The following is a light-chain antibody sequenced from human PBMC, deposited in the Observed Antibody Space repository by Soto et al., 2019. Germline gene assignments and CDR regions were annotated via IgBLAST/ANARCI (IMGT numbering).Light chain of an antibody. Sequence: EIMMTHSPATLSVSPGERATLSCRASQSVSSNLAWYQQKPGQAPRLLIYGASTRATGIPARFSGSGSGTEFTLTISSLQSEDFAVYYCQQYNNWPQTFGQGTKVDI. J-gene: IGKJ1*01. CDR3: QQYNNWPQT. CDR2: GAS. V-gene: IGKV3-15*01. CDR1: QSVSSN.